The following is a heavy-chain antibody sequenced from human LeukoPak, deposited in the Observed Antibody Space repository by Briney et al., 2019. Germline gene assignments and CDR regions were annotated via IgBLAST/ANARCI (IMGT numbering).Heavy chain of an antibody. D-gene: IGHD2-15*01. CDR3: ARRRVGNWFDP. Sequence: GGSLRLSCAASGFTFNDYYMSWIRQAPGKGLEWISFISDSGTTTYYTDSVKGRFTISRDNAKNSLYLQMSSLRAEDTAVYYCARRRVGNWFDPWGQGTLVTVSS. CDR1: GFTFNDYY. CDR2: ISDSGTTT. V-gene: IGHV3-11*01. J-gene: IGHJ5*02.